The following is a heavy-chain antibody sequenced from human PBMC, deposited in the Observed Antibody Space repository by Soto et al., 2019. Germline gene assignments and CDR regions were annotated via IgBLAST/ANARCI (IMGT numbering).Heavy chain of an antibody. CDR3: ARAYGDYRDAFDI. J-gene: IGHJ3*02. D-gene: IGHD4-17*01. V-gene: IGHV3-21*01. CDR1: GFTFSSYS. CDR2: ISSSSSYI. Sequence: GGSLRLSCAASGFTFSSYSMNWVRQAPGKGLEWVSSISSSSSYIYYADSVKGRFTISRDNAKNSLYLQMNSLRAEDTAVYYCARAYGDYRDAFDIWGQGTMVTVSS.